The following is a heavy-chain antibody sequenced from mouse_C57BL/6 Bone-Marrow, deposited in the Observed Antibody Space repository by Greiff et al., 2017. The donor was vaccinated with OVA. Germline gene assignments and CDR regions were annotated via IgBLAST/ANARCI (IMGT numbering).Heavy chain of an antibody. J-gene: IGHJ3*01. V-gene: IGHV1-81*01. CDR1: GYTFTSYG. CDR2: IYPRSGNT. Sequence: QVQLQQSGAELARPGASVKLSCKASGYTFTSYGISWVKQRTGQGLEWIGDIYPRSGNTYYNEKFKGKATLTADKSSSTAYMELRSLTSEDSAVYFCAKFPWFAYWGQGTLVTVSA. CDR3: AKFPWFAY.